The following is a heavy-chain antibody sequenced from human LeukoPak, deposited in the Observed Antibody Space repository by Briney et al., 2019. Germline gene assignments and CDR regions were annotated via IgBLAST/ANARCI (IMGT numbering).Heavy chain of an antibody. D-gene: IGHD6-19*01. J-gene: IGHJ4*02. CDR2: ISDIGSTK. CDR3: ARERGEWLDFDY. Sequence: GGSLRLSCAASGFTVSDFEINWVRQAPGKGLGWVSYISDIGSTKYYADSVKGRFTISRDNAKSSLYLQMNSLRAEDTAVYYCARERGEWLDFDYWGQGTLVTVSS. CDR1: GFTVSDFE. V-gene: IGHV3-48*03.